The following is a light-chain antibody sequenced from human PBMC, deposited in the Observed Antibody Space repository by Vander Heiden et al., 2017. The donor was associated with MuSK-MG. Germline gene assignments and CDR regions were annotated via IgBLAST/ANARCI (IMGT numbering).Light chain of an antibody. CDR2: WAS. Sequence: DIVMTQSPDSLAVSLGERATINCKSSQSVLYSSNNKNYLAWYQQKPGQPPKLLIYWASTRESGVPDRFSGSGSGTDFTLTISSLQAEDMAVYYCQQYESTPHTFGPGTKVDIK. J-gene: IGKJ3*01. CDR1: QSVLYSSNNKNY. V-gene: IGKV4-1*01. CDR3: QQYESTPHT.